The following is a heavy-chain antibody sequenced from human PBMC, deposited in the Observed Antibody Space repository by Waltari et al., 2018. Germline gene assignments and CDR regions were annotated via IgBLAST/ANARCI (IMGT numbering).Heavy chain of an antibody. V-gene: IGHV3-74*01. CDR1: GFRFSNYW. D-gene: IGHD3-10*01. CDR2: SGNDETSI. Sequence: EERLLESGGGLVQPGDSLRLSCAGSGFRFSNYWMNWVRQAPGKGLVWVARSGNDETSISDADAVKGRLTIARDNANNTVYLQMKRLRVEDTAVYYCARLAPRTYRSPVPGRHYYYGMDVWGQGTTVTVSS. J-gene: IGHJ6*02. CDR3: ARLAPRTYRSPVPGRHYYYGMDV.